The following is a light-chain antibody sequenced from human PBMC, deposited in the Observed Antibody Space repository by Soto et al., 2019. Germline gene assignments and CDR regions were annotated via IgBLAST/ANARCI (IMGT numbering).Light chain of an antibody. J-gene: IGKJ5*01. CDR2: AAS. Sequence: MQMPQSASSVSASVGDGVTITCRESQGIRNDLGWYQQKPGKAPKLLIYAASTLQSGVPSRFSGSGSGTDFTLTISCLQSEDFAVYYCQQRSNWLPITFGQGTRLEI. V-gene: IGKV1-17*01. CDR1: QGIRND. CDR3: QQRSNWLPIT.